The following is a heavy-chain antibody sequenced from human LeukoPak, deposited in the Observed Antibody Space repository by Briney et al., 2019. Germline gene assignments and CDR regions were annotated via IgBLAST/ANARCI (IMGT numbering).Heavy chain of an antibody. CDR2: ISSSSSYI. CDR3: AKDLALGIEEWFDP. D-gene: IGHD7-27*01. J-gene: IGHJ5*02. V-gene: IGHV3-21*01. CDR1: GFTFSSYS. Sequence: GGSLRLSCAASGFTFSSYSMNWVRQAPGKGLEWVSSISSSSSYIYYADSVKGRFTISRDNAKNSLYLQMNSLRAEDTAVYYCAKDLALGIEEWFDPWGQGTLVTVSS.